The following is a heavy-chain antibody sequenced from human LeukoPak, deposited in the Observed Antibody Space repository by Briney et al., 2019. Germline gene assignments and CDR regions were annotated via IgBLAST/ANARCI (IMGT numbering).Heavy chain of an antibody. CDR3: ASLMVAQDY. CDR2: INHSGST. CDR1: GGSFSGYY. Sequence: SETLSLTCAVYGGSFSGYYWSWIRQPPGKGLEWIGEINHSGSTNYNPSLKSRVTISVDTSKNQFSLKLSSVTAADTAVYYCASLMVAQDYWGQGTLLTVSS. D-gene: IGHD2-15*01. J-gene: IGHJ4*02. V-gene: IGHV4-34*01.